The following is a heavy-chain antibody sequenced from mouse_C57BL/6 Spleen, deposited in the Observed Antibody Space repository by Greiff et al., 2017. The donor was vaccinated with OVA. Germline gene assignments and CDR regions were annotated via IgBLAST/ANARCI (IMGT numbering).Heavy chain of an antibody. CDR3: ATMVTTEGKRYFDV. CDR1: GYTFTSYW. J-gene: IGHJ1*03. D-gene: IGHD2-2*01. CDR2: IYPGSGST. V-gene: IGHV1-55*01. Sequence: QVQLQQPGAELVKPGASVKMSCKASGYTFTSYWITWVKQRPGQGLEWIGDIYPGSGSTNYNEKFKSKATLTVDTSSSTAYMQLSSLTSEDSAVYYCATMVTTEGKRYFDVWGTGTTVTVSS.